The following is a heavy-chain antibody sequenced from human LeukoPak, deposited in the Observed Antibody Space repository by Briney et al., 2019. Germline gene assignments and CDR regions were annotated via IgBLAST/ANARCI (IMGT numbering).Heavy chain of an antibody. CDR1: GFPFRSYW. Sequence: RGSLRLSCVASGFPFRSYWMTWVRQAPGKGLEWVANIKQDGSKKSYVDSVKGRFTISRDNAKNSLYLQMNSLRAEDTAIYYCTRVGYIDEGIDYWGQGTLVTVSS. CDR3: TRVGYIDEGIDY. D-gene: IGHD5-24*01. J-gene: IGHJ4*02. CDR2: IKQDGSKK. V-gene: IGHV3-7*04.